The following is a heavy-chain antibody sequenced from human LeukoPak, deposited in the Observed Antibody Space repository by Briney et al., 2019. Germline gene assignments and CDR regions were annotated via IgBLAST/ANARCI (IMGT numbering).Heavy chain of an antibody. Sequence: PGRSLRLSCAASEFTFSSYGMHWVRQAPGKGLEWVAVISYDGSNKYYADSVKGRFTISRDNSKNTLYLQMNSLRAEDTAVYYCAKDFDYGMDVWGQGTTVTVSS. V-gene: IGHV3-30*18. CDR3: AKDFDYGMDV. J-gene: IGHJ6*02. CDR2: ISYDGSNK. CDR1: EFTFSSYG.